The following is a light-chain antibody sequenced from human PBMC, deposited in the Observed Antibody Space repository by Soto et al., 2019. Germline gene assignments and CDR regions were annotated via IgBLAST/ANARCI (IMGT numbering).Light chain of an antibody. CDR3: QQYENPPPHT. CDR1: HDIRNY. V-gene: IGKV1-33*01. J-gene: IGKJ2*01. CDR2: DAS. Sequence: DIRMAQSPSSLSASVGDRVTITCQASHDIRNYLNWFQQRPGKAPELLIYDASNLVTGVPSRFSGSGSGTDFTLTISSLQPEDIATYYCQQYENPPPHTFGQGTKLEIK.